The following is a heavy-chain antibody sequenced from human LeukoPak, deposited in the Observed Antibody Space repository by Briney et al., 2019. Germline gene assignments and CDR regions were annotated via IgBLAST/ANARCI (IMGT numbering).Heavy chain of an antibody. CDR3: TGGSGWYSPDY. CDR2: IRGKTNSYAT. Sequence: PGGSLRLSCAASGFXFSDSAINWVRQASGKGLEWVGHIRGKTNSYATAYAASVRGRFTISRDDSKNTAYLQMNSLKTEDTAVYYCTGGSGWYSPDYWGQGTLVTVSS. D-gene: IGHD6-19*01. J-gene: IGHJ4*02. V-gene: IGHV3-73*01. CDR1: GFXFSDSA.